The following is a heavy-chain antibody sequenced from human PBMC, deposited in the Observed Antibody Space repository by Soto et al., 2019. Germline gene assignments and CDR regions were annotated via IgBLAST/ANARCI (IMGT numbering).Heavy chain of an antibody. CDR3: ARGYYFDY. J-gene: IGHJ4*02. CDR2: IYYSGST. V-gene: IGHV4-59*08. CDR1: GGSISSYY. Sequence: QVQLQESGPGLVKPSETLSLTCTVSGGSISSYYWRWIRQPPGKGLEWIGYIYYSGSTNYNPSLKSRVTISGDTYKNQFSLKVSSVTAADTAVYYCARGYYFDYRGQGTLVTVSS.